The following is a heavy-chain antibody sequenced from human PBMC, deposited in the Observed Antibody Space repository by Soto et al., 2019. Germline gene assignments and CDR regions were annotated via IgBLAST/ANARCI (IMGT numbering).Heavy chain of an antibody. D-gene: IGHD5-12*01. CDR2: IKSKTDGGTT. J-gene: IGHJ4*02. CDR1: GFTFSNSW. CDR3: TTDRVATIAXY. V-gene: IGHV3-15*01. Sequence: GGSLILSCAASGFTFSNSWMSWVRQAPGKGLEWVGRIKSKTDGGTTDYAAPVKGRFTISRDDSKNTLYLQMNSLKTEDTAVYYYTTDRVATIAXYWGQGTLVXVSS.